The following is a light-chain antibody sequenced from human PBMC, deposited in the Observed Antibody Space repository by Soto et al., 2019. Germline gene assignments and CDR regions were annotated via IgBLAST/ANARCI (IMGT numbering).Light chain of an antibody. CDR1: QSLLHSNGYNY. CDR2: LGS. J-gene: IGKJ4*01. V-gene: IGKV2-28*01. Sequence: DIVMTQSPLSLPVTPGESASISCRSSQSLLHSNGYNYLDWYLQKPGQSLQLLIYLGSNRASGVPDRFSGSGSGTDFTLKISRVEAEDVGVYYCMQALQTPLTFGGGTKVEIK. CDR3: MQALQTPLT.